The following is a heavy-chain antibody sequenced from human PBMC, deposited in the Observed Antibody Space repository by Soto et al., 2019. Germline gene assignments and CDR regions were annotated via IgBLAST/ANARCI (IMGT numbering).Heavy chain of an antibody. CDR1: GSSFSRNW. Sequence: GGSLRLSCAASGSSFSRNWMNWVRQSPGKGLEWVANIKQDGSEKNYVNSVTGRLTISRDNGKNSLYLRMKSLGAEDSAVYYCAIDEPVRGVCFDYWGQGTLVTVSS. V-gene: IGHV3-7*01. CDR2: IKQDGSEK. J-gene: IGHJ4*02. D-gene: IGHD3-10*01. CDR3: AIDEPVRGVCFDY.